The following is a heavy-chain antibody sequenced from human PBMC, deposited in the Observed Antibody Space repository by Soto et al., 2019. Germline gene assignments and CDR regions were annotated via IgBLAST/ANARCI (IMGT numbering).Heavy chain of an antibody. CDR3: ARGPLRDGYNLGDYYYYGMDV. D-gene: IGHD1-1*01. Sequence: QVQLVQSGAEVKKPGSSVKVSCKASGGTFSSYAISWVRQAPGQGLEWMGGIIPIFGTANYAQKFQGRVTITADKSTSTAYMELSSLRSEDTAVYYCARGPLRDGYNLGDYYYYGMDVWGQGTTVTVSS. CDR2: IIPIFGTA. J-gene: IGHJ6*02. V-gene: IGHV1-69*06. CDR1: GGTFSSYA.